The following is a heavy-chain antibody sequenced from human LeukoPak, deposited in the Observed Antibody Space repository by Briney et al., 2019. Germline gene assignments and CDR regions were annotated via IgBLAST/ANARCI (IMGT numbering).Heavy chain of an antibody. V-gene: IGHV4-39*01. CDR3: ARISGYRSNWSIDY. J-gene: IGHJ4*02. D-gene: IGHD6-13*01. CDR2: IYYSGST. CDR1: GGSISSSRYY. Sequence: SETLSLTCTVSGGSISSSRYYWGWIRQPPGKGLEWIGTIYYSGSTYYNPSLKSRVTISVDTSKNQFSLKVSSVTAADTAVYYCARISGYRSNWSIDYWGQGTLVTVSS.